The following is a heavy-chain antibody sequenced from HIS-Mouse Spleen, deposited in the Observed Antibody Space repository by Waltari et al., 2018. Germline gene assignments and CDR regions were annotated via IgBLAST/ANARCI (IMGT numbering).Heavy chain of an antibody. V-gene: IGHV4-39*07. CDR1: GGSISSSRYY. CDR3: AREIPYSSSWYDWYFDL. D-gene: IGHD6-13*01. CDR2: IYYSGST. J-gene: IGHJ2*01. Sequence: QLQLQESVPGLVKPSETLSLTCTVSGGSISSSRYYWGWIRQPPGKGLEWIGSIYYSGSTYYNPSLKSRVTISVDTSKNQFSLKLSSVTAADTAVYYCAREIPYSSSWYDWYFDLWGRGTLVTVSS.